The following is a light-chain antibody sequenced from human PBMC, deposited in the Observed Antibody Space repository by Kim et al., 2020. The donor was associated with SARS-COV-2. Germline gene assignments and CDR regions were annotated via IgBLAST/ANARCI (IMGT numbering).Light chain of an antibody. CDR2: GKN. CDR3: NSRVSNDNVV. V-gene: IGLV3-19*01. Sequence: SSELTQDPAVSVALGQTVRITCQGDSLRSYYATWYQQKPGQAPIVVIYGKNNRPSGIPDRFSGSSSGNTASLTITGPQAGDEADYYCNSRVSNDNVVFGG. J-gene: IGLJ2*01. CDR1: SLRSYY.